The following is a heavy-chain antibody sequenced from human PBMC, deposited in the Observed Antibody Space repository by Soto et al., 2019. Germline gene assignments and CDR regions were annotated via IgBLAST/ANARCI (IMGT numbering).Heavy chain of an antibody. CDR1: EGTFNSYA. Sequence: QAQVVQSGAEVRKPGSSVTLSCKASEGTFNSYAIAWVRQAPGQGLEWMGGIIPYYNTLNYAQKFQDRVTITADDSTNTVYMALSSLRSDDTAVYFCASGASRWYPYFFASWAKGTLVTVSS. D-gene: IGHD6-13*01. V-gene: IGHV1-69*01. J-gene: IGHJ4*02. CDR3: ASGASRWYPYFFAS. CDR2: IIPYYNTL.